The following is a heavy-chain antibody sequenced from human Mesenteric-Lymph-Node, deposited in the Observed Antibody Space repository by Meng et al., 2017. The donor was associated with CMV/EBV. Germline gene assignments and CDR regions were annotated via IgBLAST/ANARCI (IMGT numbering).Heavy chain of an antibody. D-gene: IGHD4-11*01. CDR3: ARDGGPRDYSNDWVPKGMDV. V-gene: IGHV1-18*01. Sequence: TSYGISWVRQAPGQGLEWMGWISNYHGNTNYAQKLQSRVTMTTERYTSTAYMELRSLRSDDTAVYYCARDGGPRDYSNDWVPKGMDVWGQGTTVTVSS. CDR1: TSYG. CDR2: ISNYHGNT. J-gene: IGHJ6*02.